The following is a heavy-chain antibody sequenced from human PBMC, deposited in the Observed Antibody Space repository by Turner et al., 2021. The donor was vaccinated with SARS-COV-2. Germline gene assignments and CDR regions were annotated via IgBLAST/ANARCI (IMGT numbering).Heavy chain of an antibody. CDR2: MYSGGST. CDR3: AGEGYCSGGTCEGPFDF. J-gene: IGHJ4*02. CDR1: GFTVSRNY. Sequence: EVQLVETGGGLIQPGGSLRLSCAASGFTVSRNYMSWVRQAPGKGLEWVSVMYSGGSTFYADSVKGRFTISRDNSKNSLYLQMNSLRAEDTAVYYCAGEGYCSGGTCEGPFDFWGQGTLVTVSS. D-gene: IGHD2-15*01. V-gene: IGHV3-53*02.